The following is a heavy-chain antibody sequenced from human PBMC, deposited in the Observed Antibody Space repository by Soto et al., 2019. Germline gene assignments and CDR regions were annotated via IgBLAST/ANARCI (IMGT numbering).Heavy chain of an antibody. V-gene: IGHV4-39*01. J-gene: IGHJ4*02. CDR1: GGSISSSSYY. CDR2: IYYSGST. Sequence: ASETLSLTCTVSGGSISSSSYYWGWIRQPPGKGLEWIGSIYYSGSTYYNPSLKSRVTISVDTSKNQFSLKLSSVTAADTAVYYCARQPYCSSTSCYLKLMNLPPTRFAYWGQGTLVTVSS. CDR3: ARQPYCSSTSCYLKLMNLPPTRFAY. D-gene: IGHD2-2*01.